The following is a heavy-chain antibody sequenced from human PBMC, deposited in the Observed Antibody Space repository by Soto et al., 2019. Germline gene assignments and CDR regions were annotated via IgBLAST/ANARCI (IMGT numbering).Heavy chain of an antibody. D-gene: IGHD5-18*01. Sequence: SETLSLTCAVSGGSISSSNWWSWVRQPPGKGLELIGEIYHSGSTNYNPSLKSRVTISVDTSKNQFSLKLSSVTAADTAVYYCASNSYGSTLYDYWGQGTLVTVSS. CDR1: GGSISSSNW. J-gene: IGHJ4*02. CDR2: IYHSGST. V-gene: IGHV4-4*02. CDR3: ASNSYGSTLYDY.